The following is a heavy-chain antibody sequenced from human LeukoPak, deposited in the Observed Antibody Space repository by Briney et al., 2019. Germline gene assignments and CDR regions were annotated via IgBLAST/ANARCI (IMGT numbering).Heavy chain of an antibody. D-gene: IGHD3-16*01. Sequence: SETLSLTCTVSGASIRSYYWTWIRQPPGKGLEWIGYIYYAGSTNYNPSLKSRVTISIDTSKNQFSLKLTSVTAADTAVYYCANYDGAPRNSGQGTLVTVSS. CDR1: GASIRSYY. CDR3: ANYDGAPRN. J-gene: IGHJ4*02. CDR2: IYYAGST. V-gene: IGHV4-59*08.